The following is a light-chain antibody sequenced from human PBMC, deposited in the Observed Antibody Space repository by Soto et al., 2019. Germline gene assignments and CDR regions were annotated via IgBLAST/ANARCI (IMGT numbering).Light chain of an antibody. CDR2: SAS. Sequence: IQLTQSPSSLSASVGDRVTITCRASQGIRSLLTWYQQKPGKAPKVLIYSASTLQSGVPSRFSGSGSGTDFTLTISSLRPEDFATYYCQHLNSYPITFGQGTRLEIK. V-gene: IGKV1-9*01. CDR1: QGIRSL. CDR3: QHLNSYPIT. J-gene: IGKJ5*01.